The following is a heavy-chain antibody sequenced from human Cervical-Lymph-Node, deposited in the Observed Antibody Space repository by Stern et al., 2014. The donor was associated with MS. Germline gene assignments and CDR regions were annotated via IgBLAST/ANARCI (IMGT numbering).Heavy chain of an antibody. J-gene: IGHJ4*02. V-gene: IGHV5-51*01. CDR2: IYPGASDT. Sequence: VQLGQSEAAVRKPGESLKISCTGSGYSFANYWIGWVRQIPGEGLEWMVIIYPGASDTKFNPSFQGQFTISVDKSISTAYLQWSSLEASDTAMYYCVTYSLGYYHFAYWGQGTLVTVSS. CDR1: GYSFANYW. D-gene: IGHD3-22*01. CDR3: VTYSLGYYHFAY.